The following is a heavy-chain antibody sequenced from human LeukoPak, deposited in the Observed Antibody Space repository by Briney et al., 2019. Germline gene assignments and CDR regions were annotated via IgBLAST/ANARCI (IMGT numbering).Heavy chain of an antibody. V-gene: IGHV3-23*01. J-gene: IGHJ2*01. CDR3: AKDARVGATPGWYFDL. CDR1: GFTFSSYA. D-gene: IGHD1-26*01. CDR2: ISGYGGSR. Sequence: GGSLRLSCAASGFTFSSYAMSWVRRAPGNGLEWVSVISGYGGSRYYADSVKGWFTISRDNSKNTLYLQMKSLRAEDTAVYYCAKDARVGATPGWYFDLWGRGTLVTVSS.